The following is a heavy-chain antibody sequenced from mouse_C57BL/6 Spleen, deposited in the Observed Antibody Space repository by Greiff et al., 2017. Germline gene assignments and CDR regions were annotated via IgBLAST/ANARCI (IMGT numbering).Heavy chain of an antibody. CDR3: ARVGQFITTVVAYPYAMDY. CDR2: ISDGGSYT. V-gene: IGHV5-4*03. CDR1: GFTFSSYA. J-gene: IGHJ4*01. D-gene: IGHD1-1*01. Sequence: DVKLVESGGGLVKPGGSLKLSCAASGFTFSSYAMSWVRQTPEKRLEWVATISDGGSYTYYPDNVKGRLTISRDNAKNNQYLQMSHLKSEDTAMYYCARVGQFITTVVAYPYAMDYWGQGTSVTVSS.